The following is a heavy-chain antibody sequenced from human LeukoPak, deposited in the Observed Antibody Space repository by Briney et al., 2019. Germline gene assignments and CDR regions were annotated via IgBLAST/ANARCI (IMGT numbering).Heavy chain of an antibody. V-gene: IGHV3-23*01. CDR3: AKALNYWYFDL. CDR1: GFTFSSYD. J-gene: IGHJ2*01. CDR2: SGGDGGST. Sequence: GGSLRLSCAASGFTFSSYDMSWVRQAPGKGLEWVSASGGDGGSTYADSVTGRFTISRDNSKNTLYLQMNSLRAEDTATYYCAKALNYWYFDLWGRGNLVTVSS.